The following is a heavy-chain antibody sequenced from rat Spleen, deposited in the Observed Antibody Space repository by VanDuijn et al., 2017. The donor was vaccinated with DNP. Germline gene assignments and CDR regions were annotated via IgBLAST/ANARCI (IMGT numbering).Heavy chain of an antibody. D-gene: IGHD1-4*01. CDR2: ISSGGNT. CDR3: ARSPGYYWYFDF. Sequence: QVQLRESGPGLVQPSQTLSLTCTVSGFPLIHNGVSWVRQSPGKGLEWIGAISSGGNTYYNSALKSRLTISRDTSKSQVFLKMNSVQTEDTAMYFCARSPGYYWYFDFWGPGTMVTVSS. V-gene: IGHV2S8*01. CDR1: GFPLIHNG. J-gene: IGHJ1*01.